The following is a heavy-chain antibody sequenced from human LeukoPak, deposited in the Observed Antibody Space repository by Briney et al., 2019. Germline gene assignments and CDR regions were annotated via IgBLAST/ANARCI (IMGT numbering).Heavy chain of an antibody. CDR1: GGSISSYY. V-gene: IGHV4-59*01. Sequence: SETLSLTCTVSGGSISSYYWGWIRQPPGKGLEWIGYTYYSGSTNYNPSLKSRVTISVDTSKNQFSLKLSSVTAADTAVYYCARDVDYGGGGFDYWGQGTLVTVSS. CDR2: TYYSGST. J-gene: IGHJ4*02. CDR3: ARDVDYGGGGFDY. D-gene: IGHD4-23*01.